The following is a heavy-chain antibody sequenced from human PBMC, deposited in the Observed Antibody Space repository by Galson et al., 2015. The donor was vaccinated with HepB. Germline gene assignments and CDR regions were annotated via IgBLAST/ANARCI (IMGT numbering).Heavy chain of an antibody. CDR3: ARARMVAVAGTGILGFDP. J-gene: IGHJ5*02. D-gene: IGHD6-19*01. CDR1: GDSVSSNSAA. CDR2: TYYRSKWYN. V-gene: IGHV6-1*01. Sequence: CAISGDSVSSNSAAWNWIRQSPSRGLEWLGRTYYRSKWYNDYAVSVKSRITINPDTSKNQFSLQLNSVTPEDTAVYYCARARMVAVAGTGILGFDPWGQGTLVTVSS.